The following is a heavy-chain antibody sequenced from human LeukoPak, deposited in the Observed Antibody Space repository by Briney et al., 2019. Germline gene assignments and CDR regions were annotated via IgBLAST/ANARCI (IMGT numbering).Heavy chain of an antibody. Sequence: GGPLRLSCAASGISFSSYGMHWVRQAPGKGLEGVAGIWYDGTNKYYADSVKGRFTISRDNFKNTLYLQMNSLRAEDTAVYYCARDQRGFSYSKYYFDYWGQGTLVTVSS. CDR3: ARDQRGFSYSKYYFDY. V-gene: IGHV3-33*01. J-gene: IGHJ4*02. D-gene: IGHD5-18*01. CDR1: GISFSSYG. CDR2: IWYDGTNK.